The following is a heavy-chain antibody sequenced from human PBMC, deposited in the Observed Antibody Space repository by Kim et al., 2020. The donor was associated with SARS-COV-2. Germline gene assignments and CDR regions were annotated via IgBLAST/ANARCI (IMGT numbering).Heavy chain of an antibody. Sequence: SETLSLTCTVSGGSISSGSYYWSWIRQPAGKGLEWIGRIYTSGSTNYNPSLKSRVTISVDTSKNQFSLKLSSVTAADTAVYYCAGEVTTSGSRYYYYYGMDVWGQGTTVTVSS. J-gene: IGHJ6*02. CDR1: GGSISSGSYY. D-gene: IGHD3-10*01. V-gene: IGHV4-61*02. CDR3: AGEVTTSGSRYYYYYGMDV. CDR2: IYTSGST.